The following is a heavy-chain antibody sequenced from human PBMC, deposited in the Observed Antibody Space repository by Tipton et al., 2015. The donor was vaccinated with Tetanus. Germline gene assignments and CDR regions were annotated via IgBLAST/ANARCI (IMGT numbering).Heavy chain of an antibody. J-gene: IGHJ4*02. CDR3: ARDGAPRITMVRGVVGDY. D-gene: IGHD3-10*01. V-gene: IGHV1-18*01. CDR1: GYTFTSYG. Sequence: QVQLVQSGAELKKPGASVKVSCKASGYTFTSYGISWVRQAPGQGLEWMGWISAYNGNTNYAQKLQGRVTMTTDTSTSTAYMELRSLRSDDTAVYYCARDGAPRITMVRGVVGDYWGQGTLVTVSS. CDR2: ISAYNGNT.